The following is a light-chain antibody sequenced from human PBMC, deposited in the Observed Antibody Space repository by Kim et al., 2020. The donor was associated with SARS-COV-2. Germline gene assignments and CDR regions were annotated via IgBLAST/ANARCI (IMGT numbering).Light chain of an antibody. CDR3: QQRSNWPPLT. Sequence: LAPEESATLSCRADQSVSSYLAWYQQNPGPAPRLLIYCASNRATGIPARFSGSGSGTDFTLTNSSLEPEDFAVYYCQQRSNWPPLTFGGETNLEI. CDR1: QSVSSY. J-gene: IGKJ4*01. CDR2: CAS. V-gene: IGKV3-11*01.